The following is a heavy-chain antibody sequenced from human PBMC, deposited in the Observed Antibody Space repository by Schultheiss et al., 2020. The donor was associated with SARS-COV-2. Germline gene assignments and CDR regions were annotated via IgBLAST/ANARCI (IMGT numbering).Heavy chain of an antibody. V-gene: IGHV4-39*07. CDR3: AGSSSWDSRWFDP. Sequence: SETLSLTCTVSGGSISSSSYYWGWIRQPPGKGLEWIATIYYGGSTNYNPSLKSRVTISVDTSKNQFSLKLNSVTAADTAVYYCAGSSSWDSRWFDPWGQGTLVTVSS. D-gene: IGHD6-13*01. CDR1: GGSISSSSYY. J-gene: IGHJ5*02. CDR2: IYYGGST.